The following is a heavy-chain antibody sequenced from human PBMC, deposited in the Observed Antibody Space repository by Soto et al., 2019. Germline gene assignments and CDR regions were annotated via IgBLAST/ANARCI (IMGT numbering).Heavy chain of an antibody. CDR2: ITSSTSET. J-gene: IGHJ4*02. CDR1: GFTFSDYY. Sequence: SAWSLTLSSAASGFTFSDYYVSCIRQAAGKRVEWVSYITSSTSETHYADTGKGRLTTSRDNDQNSLYMQMNSVRAEDTALYYCARDHGGQSGNFIFANWGQGTPVTVSS. V-gene: IGHV3-11*06. CDR3: ARDHGGQSGNFIFAN. D-gene: IGHD3-16*01.